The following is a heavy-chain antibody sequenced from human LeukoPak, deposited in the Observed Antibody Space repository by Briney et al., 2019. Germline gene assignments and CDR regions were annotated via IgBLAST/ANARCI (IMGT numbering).Heavy chain of an antibody. CDR1: GGSISGYY. Sequence: PSENLSLTCTLSGGSISGYYWTWIRQPPGMGLEWIGNIYYSGGTNYNPSFKGQVTISVDMSKNQFSLKLSSVTAADTAVYYCARYRVTMGTFDYWGQGTLVTVSS. CDR3: ARYRVTMGTFDY. J-gene: IGHJ4*02. CDR2: IYYSGGT. V-gene: IGHV4-59*12. D-gene: IGHD4-11*01.